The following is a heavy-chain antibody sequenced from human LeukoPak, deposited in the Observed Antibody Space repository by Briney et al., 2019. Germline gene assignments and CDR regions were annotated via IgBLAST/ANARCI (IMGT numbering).Heavy chain of an antibody. J-gene: IGHJ6*03. CDR3: ARGYCSGGSCYSRPYYMDV. Sequence: PGGSLRLSCAASGFTFSSYWMSWVRQAPGKGLEWVANIKQDGSEKYYVDSVKGRFTISRDNAKNSLYLQMNSLRAEDTAVYYCARGYCSGGSCYSRPYYMDVWGKGTTVTVSS. CDR2: IKQDGSEK. V-gene: IGHV3-7*01. D-gene: IGHD2-15*01. CDR1: GFTFSSYW.